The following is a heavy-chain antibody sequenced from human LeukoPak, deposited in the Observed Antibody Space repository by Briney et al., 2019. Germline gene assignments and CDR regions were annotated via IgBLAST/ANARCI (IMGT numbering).Heavy chain of an antibody. CDR3: AKTLGYCSSASCYTGQINDYYYYGMDV. CDR2: ISYDGSNK. D-gene: IGHD2-2*02. CDR1: GFTFSSYA. V-gene: IGHV3-30-3*01. J-gene: IGHJ6*02. Sequence: PGRSLRLSCAASGFTFSSYAMHWVRQAPGKGLEWVAVISYDGSNKYYADSVKGRFTISRDNSKNTLYLQMNSLRAEDTAVYYCAKTLGYCSSASCYTGQINDYYYYGMDVWGQGTTVTVSS.